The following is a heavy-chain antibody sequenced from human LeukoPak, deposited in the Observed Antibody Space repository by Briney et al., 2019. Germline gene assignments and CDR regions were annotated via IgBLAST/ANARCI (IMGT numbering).Heavy chain of an antibody. D-gene: IGHD3-9*01. J-gene: IGHJ4*02. CDR1: GFTFSDYC. CDR2: ISSSGSTI. Sequence: PGGSLRLSCAASGFTFSDYCMSWIRQAPGKGLEWVSYISSSGSTIYYADSVKGRFTISRDNAKNSLYLQMNSLRAEDTAVYYCAGASLTYYDILTGYYDYWGQGTLVTVSS. CDR3: AGASLTYYDILTGYYDY. V-gene: IGHV3-11*01.